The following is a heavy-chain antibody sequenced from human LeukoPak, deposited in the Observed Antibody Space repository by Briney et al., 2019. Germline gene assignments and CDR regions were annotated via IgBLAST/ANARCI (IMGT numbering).Heavy chain of an antibody. D-gene: IGHD6-6*01. J-gene: IGHJ5*02. Sequence: SETLSLTCAVYGGSFSGYYWSWIRQPPGKGLEWIGEINHSGSTNYNPSLKSRVTISVDTSKNQFSLMLSSVTVADTAMYFCARDFGSSSWGWFDPWGPGILVTVSS. CDR2: INHSGST. CDR1: GGSFSGYY. V-gene: IGHV4-34*01. CDR3: ARDFGSSSWGWFDP.